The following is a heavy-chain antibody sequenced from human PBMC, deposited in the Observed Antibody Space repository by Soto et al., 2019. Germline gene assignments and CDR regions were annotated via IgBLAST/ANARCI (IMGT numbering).Heavy chain of an antibody. J-gene: IGHJ3*02. D-gene: IGHD3-22*01. CDR2: VYYSGST. Sequence: PSETLSLTCTVSGGSLRSTSYYWGWIRQPPGKGLEWIGNVYYSGSTYHNPPLKSRVTISVDTSKNQFSLKLSSVTAADTAVYYCARRGSATDSNGFLWGPTNDFDIWGQGTMVTVSS. CDR1: GGSLRSTSYY. V-gene: IGHV4-39*01. CDR3: ARRGSATDSNGFLWGPTNDFDI.